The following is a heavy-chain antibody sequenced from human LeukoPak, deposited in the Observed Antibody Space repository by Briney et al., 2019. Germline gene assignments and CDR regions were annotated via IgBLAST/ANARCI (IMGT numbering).Heavy chain of an antibody. J-gene: IGHJ4*02. Sequence: GGSLRLSCGASGFTFSSHAMSWVRQAPGKGLEWASTISGSDGSAYSADSVKGRFTISRDNSKNTLYLQMNSLRAEDTAVYYCAIDLYGDYPIDCWGQGTLVTVSS. CDR2: ISGSDGSA. D-gene: IGHD4-17*01. CDR1: GFTFSSHA. V-gene: IGHV3-23*01. CDR3: AIDLYGDYPIDC.